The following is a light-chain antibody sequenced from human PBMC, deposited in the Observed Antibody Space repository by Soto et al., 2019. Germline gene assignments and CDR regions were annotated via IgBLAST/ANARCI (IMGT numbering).Light chain of an antibody. CDR2: EVN. CDR3: NSHAGSNKVI. Sequence: QSVLTQPPSASGSPGQSVTISCTGANSDIGGYNSVSWYQQHPGKAPKLMIYEVNKRPPGVPDRFSGSKSGNTASLTVSGLQAEDEAAYYCNSHAGSNKVIFGGGTKLTVL. J-gene: IGLJ2*01. CDR1: NSDIGGYNS. V-gene: IGLV2-8*01.